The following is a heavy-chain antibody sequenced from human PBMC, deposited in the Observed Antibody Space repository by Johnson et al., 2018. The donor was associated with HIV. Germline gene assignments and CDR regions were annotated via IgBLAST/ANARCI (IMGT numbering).Heavy chain of an antibody. CDR2: IKSKTDGGTT. CDR3: TTDLRVTTSLRAFDI. V-gene: IGHV3-15*01. D-gene: IGHD4-17*01. J-gene: IGHJ3*02. CDR1: VFSFSNAW. Sequence: VHLVESGGGLVKPVGSLRLSCSASVFSFSNAWMSWVRQAPGKGLEWVGRIKSKTDGGTTDYAAPVKGRFTISRDDSKNTLYLQMNSLKTEDTAVYYCTTDLRVTTSLRAFDIWGQGTMVTVSS.